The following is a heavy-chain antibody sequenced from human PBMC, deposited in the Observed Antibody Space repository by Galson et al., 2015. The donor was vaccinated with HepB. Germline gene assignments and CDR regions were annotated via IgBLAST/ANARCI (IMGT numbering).Heavy chain of an antibody. J-gene: IGHJ4*02. CDR3: ARSRGGEFDF. Sequence: PALVKPTQTLTLTCTLSGFSLRSTGVGVGWIRQPPGKALEWLAPIYWNDDKRYSPSLKSRLTIIKDTSKNQVVLTMTNMDPVDTATYYCARSRGGEFDFWGQGTLVTVSS. CDR1: GFSLRSTGVG. D-gene: IGHD7-27*01. V-gene: IGHV2-5*01. CDR2: IYWNDDK.